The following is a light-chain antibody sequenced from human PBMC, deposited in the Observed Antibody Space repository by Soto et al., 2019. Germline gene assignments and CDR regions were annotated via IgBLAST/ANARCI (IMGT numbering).Light chain of an antibody. CDR1: SSDVGGYNY. CDR3: SSYTSSSTYV. V-gene: IGLV2-14*03. CDR2: DVS. J-gene: IGLJ1*01. Sequence: QSVLTQPASVSGSPGQSIAISCTGTSSDVGGYNYVSWYQHHPGKAPTVMIYDVSNRPSGVSDRFSGSKSGNTASLTISGLRADDEADYYCSSYTSSSTYVFGTGTKVTVL.